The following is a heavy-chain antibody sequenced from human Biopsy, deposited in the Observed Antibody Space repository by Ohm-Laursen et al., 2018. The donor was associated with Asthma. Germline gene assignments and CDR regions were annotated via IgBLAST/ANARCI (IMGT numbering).Heavy chain of an antibody. CDR2: ISWNSGNI. V-gene: IGHV3-9*02. J-gene: IGHJ2*01. CDR1: GFSSDDCA. D-gene: IGHD3-22*01. Sequence: SSLRLSCAASGFSSDDCAMHWVRQAPGKGLEWVSSISWNSGNIDYAVSVKGRFTISRDNAKNSLYLQMQSLRPEDTAFYYCAKFADYYDSTYYLCFWGRGSLVAVSS. CDR3: AKFADYYDSTYYLCF.